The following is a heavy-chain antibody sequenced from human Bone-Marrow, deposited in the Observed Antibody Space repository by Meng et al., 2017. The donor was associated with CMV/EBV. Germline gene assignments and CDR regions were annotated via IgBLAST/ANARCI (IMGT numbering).Heavy chain of an antibody. CDR1: GFTFSNYA. CDR2: ISFDGSNK. CDR3: AREYQLLPFDY. V-gene: IGHV3-30-3*01. J-gene: IGHJ4*02. Sequence: GESLKISCAASGFTFSNYAMHWVRQAPGKGLEWVAVISFDGSNKYYADSVKGRFTISRDNSKKTYLQMNSLRAEDTAVYYCAREYQLLPFDYWGQGTLVSVSS. D-gene: IGHD2-2*01.